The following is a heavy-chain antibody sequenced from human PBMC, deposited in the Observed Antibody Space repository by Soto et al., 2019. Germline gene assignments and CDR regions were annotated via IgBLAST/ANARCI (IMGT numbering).Heavy chain of an antibody. CDR3: AREQPTVKLAGVVC. J-gene: IGHJ4*02. CDR1: GYTFSDYS. D-gene: IGHD1-1*01. Sequence: ASVKVSCKASGYTFSDYSIHWVRQAPGQGLEWMGWINPISGATKYAPKFQGGVTMTRDTSITTAYMELSRLRSDDTAVYYCAREQPTVKLAGVVCWGLVALVNVSS. V-gene: IGHV1-2*02. CDR2: INPISGAT.